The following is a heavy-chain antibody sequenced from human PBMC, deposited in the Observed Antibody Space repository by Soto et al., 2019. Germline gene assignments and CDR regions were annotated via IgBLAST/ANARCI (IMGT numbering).Heavy chain of an antibody. D-gene: IGHD3-3*01. CDR2: IYYSGST. CDR1: GGSISSGGYY. Sequence: TLSLTCTVSGGSISSGGYYWSWIRQHPGKGLEWIGYIYYSGSTYYNPSLKSRVTISVDTSKNQFSLKLSSVTAADTAVYYCASSFVNYDFWSGYPFDYWGQGTLVTVSS. CDR3: ASSFVNYDFWSGYPFDY. J-gene: IGHJ4*02. V-gene: IGHV4-31*03.